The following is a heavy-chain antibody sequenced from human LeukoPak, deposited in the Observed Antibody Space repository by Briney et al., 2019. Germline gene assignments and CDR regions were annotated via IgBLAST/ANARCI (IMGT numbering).Heavy chain of an antibody. CDR3: AKDIAGTPTNWFDP. CDR1: GFTFDDYA. Sequence: PGRSLRLSCAASGFTFDDYAMHWVRQAPGKGLEWVSGISWNSGSIGYADSVKGRFTISRDNAKNSLYLQMNSLRAEDMASYYCAKDIAGTPTNWFDPWGQGTLVTVSS. CDR2: ISWNSGSI. J-gene: IGHJ5*02. V-gene: IGHV3-9*03. D-gene: IGHD1-7*01.